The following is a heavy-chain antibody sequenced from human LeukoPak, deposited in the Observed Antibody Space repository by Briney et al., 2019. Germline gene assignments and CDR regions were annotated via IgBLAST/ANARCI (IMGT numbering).Heavy chain of an antibody. CDR2: IYYSGST. V-gene: IGHV4-61*01. D-gene: IGHD4-23*01. Sequence: SETLSLTCTVSGGSVSSGSYYWSWIRQPPGKGLEWIGYIYYSGSTNYNPSLKSRVTISVDTSKNQFSLKLSFVTAADTAVHYCAREDDYGGSWFDPWGQGTLVTVSS. CDR1: GGSVSSGSYY. J-gene: IGHJ5*02. CDR3: AREDDYGGSWFDP.